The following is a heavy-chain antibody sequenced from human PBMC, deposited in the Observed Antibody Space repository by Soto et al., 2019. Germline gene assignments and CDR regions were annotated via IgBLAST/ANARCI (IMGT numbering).Heavy chain of an antibody. CDR2: IYYSGST. CDR3: ARQHLGPPNRNYYYYYLDV. CDR1: GGSISSYY. V-gene: IGHV4-59*08. Sequence: PSETLSLTCTVSGGSISSYYWSWIRQPPGKGLEWIGYIYYSGSTNYNPSLKSRVTISVDTSKNQFSLKLSSVTAADTAVYYCARQHLGPPNRNYYYYYLDVWGKGTTVSV. J-gene: IGHJ6*03.